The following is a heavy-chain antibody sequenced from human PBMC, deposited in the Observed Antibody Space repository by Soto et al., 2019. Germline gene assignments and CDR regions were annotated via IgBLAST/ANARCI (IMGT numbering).Heavy chain of an antibody. CDR2: ISAFNGDT. D-gene: IGHD6-25*01. V-gene: IGHV1-18*04. Sequence: QVQLVQSGTEVKKPGASVNVSCKAFGYTFMSYGFSWVRQVPGQGLEWLGGISAFNGDTQYAQTMKGRLTVTTDTSTTTVHMELRSLTPADTAVYYCAREAGWQRMVPYDWGQGTLVTVS. J-gene: IGHJ4*02. CDR3: AREAGWQRMVPYD. CDR1: GYTFMSYG.